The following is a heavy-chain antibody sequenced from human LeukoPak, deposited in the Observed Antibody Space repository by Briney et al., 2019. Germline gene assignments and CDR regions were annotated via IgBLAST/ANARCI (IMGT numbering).Heavy chain of an antibody. Sequence: GGSLRLSCAASGFTFSSYDMHWVRQATGKGLEWVSAIGTAGDTYYPGSVEGRFTISRENAKNSLYLQMNSLRAGDTAVYYCARGRYYYDSSGYYLIDYWGQGTLVTVSS. V-gene: IGHV3-13*01. J-gene: IGHJ4*02. CDR1: GFTFSSYD. CDR2: IGTAGDT. CDR3: ARGRYYYDSSGYYLIDY. D-gene: IGHD3-22*01.